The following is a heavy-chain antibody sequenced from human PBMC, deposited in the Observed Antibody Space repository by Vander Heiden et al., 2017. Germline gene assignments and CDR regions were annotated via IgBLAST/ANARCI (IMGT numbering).Heavy chain of an antibody. D-gene: IGHD3-9*01. J-gene: IGHJ5*02. CDR1: GGSFSGYY. V-gene: IGHV4-34*01. CDR3: ARAGYDILSNWFDP. Sequence: QVQLQQWGAGLLKPSETLSLTCAVHGGSFSGYYWSWIRQPPGKGLEWIGEINHSGSTNYNPSLKSRVTISVDTSKNQFSLKLSSVTAADTAVYYCARAGYDILSNWFDPWGQGTLVTVSS. CDR2: INHSGST.